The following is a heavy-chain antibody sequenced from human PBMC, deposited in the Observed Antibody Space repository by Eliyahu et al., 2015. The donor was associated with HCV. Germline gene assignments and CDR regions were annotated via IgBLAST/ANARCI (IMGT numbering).Heavy chain of an antibody. V-gene: IGHV4-59*01. CDR2: IHYSGST. CDR3: ASGGGGIAVAGTGGWFDP. CDR1: GGSITTYY. D-gene: IGHD6-19*01. J-gene: IGHJ5*02. Sequence: QVQLQESGPGLVKPSETLSLTCTVXGGSITTYYWSWIRQPPGKGLXWIGXIHYSGSTNYNPSLKSRVTISVDTSKNKFSLNLTSVTAADTAVYYCASGGGGIAVAGTGGWFDPWGQGTLVTVSS.